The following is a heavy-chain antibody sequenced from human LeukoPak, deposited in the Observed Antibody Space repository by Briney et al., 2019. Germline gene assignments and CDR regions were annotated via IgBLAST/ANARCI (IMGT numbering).Heavy chain of an antibody. J-gene: IGHJ4*02. CDR2: IYYSGST. V-gene: IGHV4-59*08. Sequence: SETLSLTRTVSGGSISSYYWSWIRQPPGKGLEWIGYIYYSGSTNYNPSLKSRVTISVDTSKNQFSLKLSSVTAADTAVYYCVRCHGSGTTPLNWGQGTLVTVSS. D-gene: IGHD3-10*01. CDR1: GGSISSYY. CDR3: VRCHGSGTTPLN.